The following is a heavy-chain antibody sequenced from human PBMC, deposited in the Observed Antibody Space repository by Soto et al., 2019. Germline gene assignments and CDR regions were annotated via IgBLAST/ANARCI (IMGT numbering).Heavy chain of an antibody. CDR1: GESVATTTAA. CDR2: TYYSSKWYN. Sequence: PITGDLSGESVATTTAAWNRIWQSPSRGLEWLGRTYYSSKWYNDYAVSVKSRITINPDTSKNQFSLQLNSVTPEDTAVYYCARLNWGKKTFDIWGQGTMVTVSS. J-gene: IGHJ3*02. D-gene: IGHD7-27*01. V-gene: IGHV6-1*01. CDR3: ARLNWGKKTFDI.